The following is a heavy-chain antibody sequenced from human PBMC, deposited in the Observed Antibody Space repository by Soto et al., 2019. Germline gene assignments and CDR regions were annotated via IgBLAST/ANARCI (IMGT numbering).Heavy chain of an antibody. CDR2: ISGSAGVA. CDR3: VKGSVWTWLDP. Sequence: GGSLRLSCAASGFLISANAMSWVRQAPGGGLEWVSTISGSAGVAFYADSVRGRFIISRDISKNTLYLQLGTLRADDMARYYCVKGSVWTWLDPWGPGILVTVYS. CDR1: GFLISANA. D-gene: IGHD2-21*01. V-gene: IGHV3-23*01. J-gene: IGHJ5*02.